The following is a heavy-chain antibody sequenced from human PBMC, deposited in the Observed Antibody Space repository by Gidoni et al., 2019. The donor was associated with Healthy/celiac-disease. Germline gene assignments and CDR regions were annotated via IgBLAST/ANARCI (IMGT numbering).Heavy chain of an antibody. CDR1: GYTFTSYY. Sequence: QVQLVQSGAEVKKPGASVKVSCKASGYTFTSYYMHWVRQAPGQGLEWMGIINPSGGSTSYAQKFQGRVTMTRDTSTSTVYMELSSLRSEDTAVYYCARGVLRFLEWTEDAFDIWGQGTMVTVSS. D-gene: IGHD3-3*01. J-gene: IGHJ3*02. CDR3: ARGVLRFLEWTEDAFDI. V-gene: IGHV1-46*01. CDR2: INPSGGST.